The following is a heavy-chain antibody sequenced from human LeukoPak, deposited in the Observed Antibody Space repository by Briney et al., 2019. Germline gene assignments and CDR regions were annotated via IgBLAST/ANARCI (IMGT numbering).Heavy chain of an antibody. D-gene: IGHD3-22*01. J-gene: IGHJ6*02. CDR3: ARDLSYDSSGYSINYYGMDV. Sequence: GGSLRLPCAASGFTVSSNYMSWVRQAPGKGLEWVSVIYSGGSTYYADSVKGRFTISRDNSKNTLYLQMNSLRAEDTAVYYCARDLSYDSSGYSINYYGMDVWGQGTTVTVSS. CDR1: GFTVSSNY. V-gene: IGHV3-53*01. CDR2: IYSGGST.